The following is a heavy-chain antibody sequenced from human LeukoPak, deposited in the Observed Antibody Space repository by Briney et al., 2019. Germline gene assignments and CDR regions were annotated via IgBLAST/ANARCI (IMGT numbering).Heavy chain of an antibody. Sequence: GGSLRLSCAASGFTFDDYGMSWVRQAPGKGLEWVSGINWNGGSTGYADSVKGRFTISRDNAKNSLYLQMNSLRAEDTALYYCARNRRGYRAAAKYYFDYWGQGTLVTVSS. J-gene: IGHJ4*02. CDR3: ARNRRGYRAAAKYYFDY. CDR2: INWNGGST. CDR1: GFTFDDYG. D-gene: IGHD5-12*01. V-gene: IGHV3-20*04.